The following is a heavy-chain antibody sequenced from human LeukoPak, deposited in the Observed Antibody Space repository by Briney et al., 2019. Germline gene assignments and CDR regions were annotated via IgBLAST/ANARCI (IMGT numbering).Heavy chain of an antibody. V-gene: IGHV1-69*05. J-gene: IGHJ4*02. D-gene: IGHD6-13*01. CDR2: IIPIFGTA. CDR3: ARDWVSAAGTYLEYYFDY. CDR1: GGTFSSYA. Sequence: GASVKVSCKASGGTFSSYAISWVRQAPGQGLEWMGRIIPIFGTANYAQKFQGRVTITTDESTSTAYMELSSLRSEDTAVYYCARDWVSAAGTYLEYYFDYWGQGTLVTVSS.